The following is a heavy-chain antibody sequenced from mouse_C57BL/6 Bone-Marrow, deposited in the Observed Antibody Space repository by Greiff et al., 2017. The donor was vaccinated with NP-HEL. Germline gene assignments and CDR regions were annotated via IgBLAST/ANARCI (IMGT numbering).Heavy chain of an antibody. V-gene: IGHV1-50*01. Sequence: QVQLQQPGAELVKPGASVKLSCKASGYTFTSYWLQWVKQRPGPGLEWIGEIDPSDSYTNYNQKFKGQATLTVDTSSSTAYMQLSSLTSEDSAVYYCARDYGSSYELDYWGQGTSVTVSS. CDR2: IDPSDSYT. CDR3: ARDYGSSYELDY. D-gene: IGHD1-1*01. J-gene: IGHJ4*01. CDR1: GYTFTSYW.